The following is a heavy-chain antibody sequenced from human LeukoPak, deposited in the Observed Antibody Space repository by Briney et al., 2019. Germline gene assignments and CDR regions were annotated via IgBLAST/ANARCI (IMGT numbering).Heavy chain of an antibody. CDR3: ARRSPYYYDSSGYYDYLDY. Sequence: SETLSLTCTVSGGSISSYYWSWIRQPPGKGLEWIGYIYYSGSTNYNPSLKSRVTISVDTSKNQFSLKLSSVTAADTAVYYCARRSPYYYDSSGYYDYLDYWGQGTLVTVSS. CDR1: GGSISSYY. D-gene: IGHD3-22*01. J-gene: IGHJ4*02. CDR2: IYYSGST. V-gene: IGHV4-59*08.